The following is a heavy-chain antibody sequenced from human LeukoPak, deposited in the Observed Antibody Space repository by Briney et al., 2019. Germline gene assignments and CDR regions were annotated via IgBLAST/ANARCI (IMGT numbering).Heavy chain of an antibody. D-gene: IGHD3-10*01. Sequence: SETLFLTCTVSGGSISSYYWSWIRQPPGKGLEWIGYIYYSGSTNYNPSLKSRVTISVDTSKNQFSPKLSSVTAADTAVYYCARMDGDNWFDPWGQGTLVTVSS. CDR1: GGSISSYY. CDR3: ARMDGDNWFDP. CDR2: IYYSGST. V-gene: IGHV4-59*01. J-gene: IGHJ5*02.